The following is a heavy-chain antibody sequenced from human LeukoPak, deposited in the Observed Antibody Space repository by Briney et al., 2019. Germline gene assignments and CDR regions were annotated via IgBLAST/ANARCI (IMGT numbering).Heavy chain of an antibody. J-gene: IGHJ4*02. CDR2: ISSSSSTI. Sequence: GGSLRLSCAASGFTFSSYRMNWVRQAPGKGLEWVSYISSSSSTIYYADSVKGRFTISRDNAKNSLYLQMNSLRAEDTAVYYCARKASSWYYYFDYWGQGTLVTVSS. CDR3: ARKASSWYYYFDY. V-gene: IGHV3-48*01. CDR1: GFTFSSYR. D-gene: IGHD6-13*01.